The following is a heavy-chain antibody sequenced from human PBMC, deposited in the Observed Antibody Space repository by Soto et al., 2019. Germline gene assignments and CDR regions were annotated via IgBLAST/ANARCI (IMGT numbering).Heavy chain of an antibody. J-gene: IGHJ5*02. D-gene: IGHD6-19*01. Sequence: EAQLLESGGGLVQPGGSLRLSCTASGFAFSNFAMSWVRQAPGKGLEWVSAIGSGSRGTHYAESVEDRFTISRDDSKNILYLPLNSLTAADTAVYYCAAPRVAVPHTRYFDPWGQGTPVTVSP. CDR3: AAPRVAVPHTRYFDP. V-gene: IGHV3-23*01. CDR1: GFAFSNFA. CDR2: IGSGSRGT.